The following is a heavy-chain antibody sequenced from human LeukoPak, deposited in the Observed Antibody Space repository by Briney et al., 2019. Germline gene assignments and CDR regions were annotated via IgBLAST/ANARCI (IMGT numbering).Heavy chain of an antibody. CDR1: GYSIRIGYH. J-gene: IGHJ4*02. CDR2: IYHSGNT. Sequence: SETLSLTCAVSGYSIRIGYHWGWIRQPPGKGLEWMGIIYHSGNTFYNPSLKSRVTISVDTSKNQFFLNLTSVAAANTAVYYCARVDYGDDSPFDSWGQGTLVTVSS. V-gene: IGHV4-38-2*01. CDR3: ARVDYGDDSPFDS. D-gene: IGHD4-17*01.